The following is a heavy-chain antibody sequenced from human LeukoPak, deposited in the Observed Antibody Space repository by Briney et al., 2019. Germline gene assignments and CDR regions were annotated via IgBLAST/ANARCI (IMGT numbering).Heavy chain of an antibody. V-gene: IGHV1-46*01. CDR3: ARGRDYSSASLSYYYDSSGFNWFDP. D-gene: IGHD3-22*01. CDR1: GYTFTSYY. J-gene: IGHJ5*02. Sequence: ASVKVSCKASGYTFTSYYMHWVRQAPGQGLEWMGIINPSGCSTSYAQKFQGRVTMTRDTTTSTVYMELSSLRSEDTAVYYCARGRDYSSASLSYYYDSSGFNWFDPWGQGTLVTVSS. CDR2: INPSGCST.